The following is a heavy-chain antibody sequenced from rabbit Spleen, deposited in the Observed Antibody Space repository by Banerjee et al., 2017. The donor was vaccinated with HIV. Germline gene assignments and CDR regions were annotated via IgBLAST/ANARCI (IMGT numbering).Heavy chain of an antibody. CDR3: ARDTGSSFSSYGMDL. D-gene: IGHD8-1*01. V-gene: IGHV1S7*01. J-gene: IGHJ6*01. CDR2: IYPITETT. CDR1: GFTISGYW. Sequence: QVEESGGRLVQPGGSLTLSCKAFGFTISGYWMNWVRQAPGKGLEWIGIIYPITETTYYANWVNGRFTISTDNAQHTVDLQMTSLTAADTATYFCARDTGSSFSSYGMDLWGPGTLVTVS.